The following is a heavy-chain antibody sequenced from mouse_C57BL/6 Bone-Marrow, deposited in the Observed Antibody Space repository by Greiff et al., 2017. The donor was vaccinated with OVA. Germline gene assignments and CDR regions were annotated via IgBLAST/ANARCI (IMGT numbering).Heavy chain of an antibody. CDR2: IDPSDSET. Sequence: QVQLQQPGAELVRPGSSVKLSCKASGYTFTSYWMHWGKQRPIQGLEWIGNIDPSDSETHYNQKFKDKATLTVDKSSSTAYMQLSSLTSEDSAIYFCARGCYGSSPLFAYWGQGTLVTVSA. CDR1: GYTFTSYW. CDR3: ARGCYGSSPLFAY. J-gene: IGHJ3*01. V-gene: IGHV1-52*01. D-gene: IGHD1-1*01.